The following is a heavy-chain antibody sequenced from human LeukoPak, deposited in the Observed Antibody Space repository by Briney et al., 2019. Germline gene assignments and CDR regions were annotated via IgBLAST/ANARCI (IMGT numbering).Heavy chain of an antibody. CDR1: GFTFSSYN. CDR3: ARDRKAVTGAFDY. Sequence: GGSLRLSCAASGFTFSSYNMNWVRQAPGKGLEWVAVISYDGSNKYHADSVKGRFIISRDNSKNTLYLQMNSLRADDTAVYYCARDRKAVTGAFDYWGQGTLVTVSS. V-gene: IGHV3-30*03. CDR2: ISYDGSNK. J-gene: IGHJ4*02. D-gene: IGHD6-19*01.